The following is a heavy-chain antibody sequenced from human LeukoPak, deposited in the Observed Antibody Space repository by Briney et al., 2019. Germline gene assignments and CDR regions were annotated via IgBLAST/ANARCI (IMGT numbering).Heavy chain of an antibody. CDR2: ITNDGSHI. J-gene: IGHJ4*02. CDR1: GFPFSTYY. CDR3: ARGALTYYYDY. D-gene: IGHD4/OR15-4a*01. V-gene: IGHV3-21*04. Sequence: GGSLRLSCAASGFPFSTYYMNWVRQAPGKGLEWVSSITNDGSHIYYADSVKGRFTFSRDNAKNSLFLQMNSLRAEDTAVYYCARGALTYYYDYWGQGTLVAVSS.